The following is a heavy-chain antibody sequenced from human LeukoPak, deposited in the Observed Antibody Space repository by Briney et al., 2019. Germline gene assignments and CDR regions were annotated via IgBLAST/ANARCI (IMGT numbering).Heavy chain of an antibody. V-gene: IGHV1-2*02. CDR3: ARESLGMYSCGWTPNWFDP. D-gene: IGHD6-19*01. J-gene: IGHJ5*02. Sequence: ASVKVSCKASGYTFTGYYMHWVRQAPGQGLEWMGWINPNSGGTNYAQKFQGRVTMTRDTSISTAYMELSRLRSDDTAVYYCARESLGMYSCGWTPNWFDPWGQGTLVTVSS. CDR1: GYTFTGYY. CDR2: INPNSGGT.